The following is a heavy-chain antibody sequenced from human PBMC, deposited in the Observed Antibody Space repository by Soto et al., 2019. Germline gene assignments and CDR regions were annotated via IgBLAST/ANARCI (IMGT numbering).Heavy chain of an antibody. Sequence: QLQLVQSGAEVKKPGASVKVSCKTSGYPFTHYDINWVRQATGQGLEWMGYMSPNSGNTGYAQKVQGRVTMTRDTSISTAYMELSSLRSEDTAVYYCVTLGRSGWDTGFYWCQGTLVTASS. CDR3: VTLGRSGWDTGFY. V-gene: IGHV1-8*01. D-gene: IGHD6-19*01. J-gene: IGHJ4*02. CDR2: MSPNSGNT. CDR1: GYPFTHYD.